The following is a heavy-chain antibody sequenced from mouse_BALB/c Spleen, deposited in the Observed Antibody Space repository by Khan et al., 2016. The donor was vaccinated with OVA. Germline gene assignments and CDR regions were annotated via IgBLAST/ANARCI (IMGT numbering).Heavy chain of an antibody. CDR3: ARRSLRWDCDY. D-gene: IGHD1-1*01. CDR2: INPSIAYT. CDR1: GYTFVNYW. Sequence: QVQLMQSGAELAKPGASVKMSCKASGYTFVNYWILWVRQRPGQGLEWIGYINPSIAYTENNQNFKDKATLTADKSSSTAYMQLNSLTSADSAVYDCARRSLRWDCDYWGQGTTLTGSS. J-gene: IGHJ2*01. V-gene: IGHV1-7*01.